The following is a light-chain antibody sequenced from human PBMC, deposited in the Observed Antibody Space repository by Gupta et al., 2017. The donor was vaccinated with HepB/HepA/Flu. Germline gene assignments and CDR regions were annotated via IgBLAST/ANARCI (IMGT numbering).Light chain of an antibody. CDR2: DAS. CDR1: QSVSSSY. J-gene: IGKJ2*01. CDR3: QQYGSSSYT. V-gene: IGKV3-20*01. Sequence: IVLTQSPDTLSLSPGERATLSCRASQSVSSSYLAWYQQKPGQAPRLLMYDASRRATGIPDRFSGSGSGTDFTLTISRLEPEDFAVYYCQQYGSSSYTFGQGTKLEIK.